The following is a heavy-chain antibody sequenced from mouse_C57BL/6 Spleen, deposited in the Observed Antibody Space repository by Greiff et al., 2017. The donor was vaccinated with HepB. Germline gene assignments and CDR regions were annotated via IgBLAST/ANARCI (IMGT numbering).Heavy chain of an antibody. CDR2: ISSGSSTI. CDR1: GFTFSDYG. D-gene: IGHD2-5*01. J-gene: IGHJ3*01. CDR3: ASSYYSNPAWFAY. Sequence: DVMLVESGGGLVKPGGSLKLSCAASGFTFSDYGMHWVRQAPEKGLEWVAYISSGSSTIYYADTVKGRFTISRDNAKNTLFLQMTSLRSEDTAMYYCASSYYSNPAWFAYWGQGTLVTVSA. V-gene: IGHV5-17*01.